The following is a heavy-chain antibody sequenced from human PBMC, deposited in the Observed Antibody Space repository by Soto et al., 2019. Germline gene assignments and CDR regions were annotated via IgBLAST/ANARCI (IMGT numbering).Heavy chain of an antibody. J-gene: IGHJ4*02. CDR2: TSGYNTHT. Sequence: QIQLVQSGAEVKKPGTSVKVTCKTSGYTFSSYGVTWVRQAPGQGLEWIGWTSGYNTHTNYAPKRHDRAIMTTDLPAGTASMELRSLRSDDTARYYGARGSSYGRSSWPDYWGQGTLVIVSS. CDR1: GYTFSSYG. CDR3: ARGSSYGRSSWPDY. D-gene: IGHD6-13*01. V-gene: IGHV1-18*01.